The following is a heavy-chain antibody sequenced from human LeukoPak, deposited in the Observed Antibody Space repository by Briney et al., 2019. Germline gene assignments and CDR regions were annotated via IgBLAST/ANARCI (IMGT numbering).Heavy chain of an antibody. CDR1: GFTFSNYI. CDR3: ARDQWELLAGFDS. J-gene: IGHJ4*02. Sequence: PGGSLRLSCAVSGFTFSNYIMNWVRQAPGKGLEWVSSITSSSSYIYYADSVKGRFTISRDNAENSLYLQMNSPRAEDTAVYYCARDQWELLAGFDSWGQGTLVTVSS. V-gene: IGHV3-21*01. D-gene: IGHD1-26*01. CDR2: ITSSSSYI.